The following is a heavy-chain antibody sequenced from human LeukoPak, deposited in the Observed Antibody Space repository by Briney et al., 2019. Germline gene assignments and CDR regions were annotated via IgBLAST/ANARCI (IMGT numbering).Heavy chain of an antibody. CDR1: GYTFISNW. V-gene: IGHV5-51*03. CDR3: AKFHYYYGSGIFDAFDI. Sequence: PGESLKISCTGSGYTFISNWIGWVRQMPGKGLEWMGIIYPGDSDTRYSPSFQGQVTISADKSISTAYLQWSSLRASDTAMYYCAKFHYYYGSGIFDAFDIWGQGTMVTVSS. CDR2: IYPGDSDT. D-gene: IGHD3-10*01. J-gene: IGHJ3*02.